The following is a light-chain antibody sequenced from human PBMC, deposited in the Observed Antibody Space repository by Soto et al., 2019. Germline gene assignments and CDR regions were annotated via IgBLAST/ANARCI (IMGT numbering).Light chain of an antibody. CDR2: GAS. V-gene: IGKV3-20*01. J-gene: IGKJ1*01. CDR3: QQYDTAPSCT. CDR1: QNVDTNY. Sequence: LTNPQTLPALAPEEVAPLLCRSIQNVDTNYLAWYQQKPGQAPRIIIFGASGRATGIQDRFSGSGSGTDFTLTISRLEPEDFAVHYFQQYDTAPSCTFGQGSKVEIK.